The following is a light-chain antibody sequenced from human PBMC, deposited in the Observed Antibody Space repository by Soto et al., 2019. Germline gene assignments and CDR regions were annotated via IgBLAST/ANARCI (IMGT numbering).Light chain of an antibody. CDR3: QQRHMWPIT. J-gene: IGKJ5*01. CDR1: QSFRGL. CDR2: DAY. Sequence: EVLLTQSPVTLSLSPGKSSALSCRASQSFRGLLAWYQQKPGQAPRLLIYDAYNRATGIPPRFSGSGSGTDFTLTISSLEPEDSAVYYCQQRHMWPITFGQGTRLEI. V-gene: IGKV3-11*01.